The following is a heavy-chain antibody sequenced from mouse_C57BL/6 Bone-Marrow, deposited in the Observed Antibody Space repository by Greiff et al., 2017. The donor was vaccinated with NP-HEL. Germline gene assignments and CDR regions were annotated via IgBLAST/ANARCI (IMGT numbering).Heavy chain of an antibody. Sequence: QVQLKQPGAELAKPGASVKLSCKASGYTFTSYWMQWVKQRPGQGLEWIGEIDPSDSYTNYNQKFKGKATLTVDTSSSTAYMQLSSLTSEDSAVYYCARKYGSSYCDFDVWGTGTTVTVSA. CDR1: GYTFTSYW. D-gene: IGHD1-1*01. J-gene: IGHJ1*03. CDR2: IDPSDSYT. V-gene: IGHV1-50*01. CDR3: ARKYGSSYCDFDV.